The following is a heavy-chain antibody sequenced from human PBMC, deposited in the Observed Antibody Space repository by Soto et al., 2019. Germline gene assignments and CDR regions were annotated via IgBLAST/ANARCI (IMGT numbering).Heavy chain of an antibody. D-gene: IGHD4-17*01. CDR3: ARVEGYGDYYMDV. CDR1: GGYISSYY. J-gene: IGHJ6*03. CDR2: IYYSGST. Sequence: SEMLSLTCTVSGGYISSYYWSWIRQPPGKGLEWIGYIYYSGSTNYNPSLKSRVTISVDTSKNQFSLKLSSVTAADTAVYYCARVEGYGDYYMDVWGKGTTVTVSS. V-gene: IGHV4-59*01.